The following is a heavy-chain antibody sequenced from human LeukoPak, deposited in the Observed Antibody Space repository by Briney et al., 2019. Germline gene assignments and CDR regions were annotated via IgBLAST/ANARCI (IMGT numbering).Heavy chain of an antibody. Sequence: SVKVSCKASGGTFSSYAISWVRQAPGQGLEWMGRIIPILGIANYAQKFQGRVTVTADKSTSTAYMELSSLRSEDTAVYYCARERQQLVDNDNWFDPWGQGTLVTVSS. D-gene: IGHD6-13*01. V-gene: IGHV1-69*04. CDR2: IIPILGIA. J-gene: IGHJ5*02. CDR1: GGTFSSYA. CDR3: ARERQQLVDNDNWFDP.